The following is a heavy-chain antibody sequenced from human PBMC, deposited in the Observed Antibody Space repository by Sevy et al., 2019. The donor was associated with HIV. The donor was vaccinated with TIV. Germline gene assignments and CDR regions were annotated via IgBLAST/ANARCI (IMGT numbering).Heavy chain of an antibody. D-gene: IGHD3-10*01. CDR2: IYHTGST. Sequence: SLTCAVSGDSISSGGYSWSWIRQPPGKGLEWIGYIYHTGSTYYNPSLMSRVTISIDRSKNQFSLRLSSVTAADTAVYYCARTDDFGSGSLLFDYWGQGTLVTVSS. J-gene: IGHJ4*02. V-gene: IGHV4-30-2*01. CDR1: GDSISSGGYS. CDR3: ARTDDFGSGSLLFDY.